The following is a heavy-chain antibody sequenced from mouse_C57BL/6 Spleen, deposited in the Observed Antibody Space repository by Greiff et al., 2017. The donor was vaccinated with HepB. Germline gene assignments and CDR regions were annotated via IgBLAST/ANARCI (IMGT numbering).Heavy chain of an antibody. Sequence: DVMLVESGEGLVKPGGSLKLSCAASGFTFSSYAMSWVRQTPEKRLEWVAYISSGGDYIYYADTVKGRFTISRDNARNTLYLQMSSLKSEDTAMYYCTRLRDYGYALYAMDYWGQGTSVTVSS. CDR3: TRLRDYGYALYAMDY. J-gene: IGHJ4*01. CDR1: GFTFSSYA. D-gene: IGHD2-2*01. V-gene: IGHV5-9-1*02. CDR2: ISSGGDYI.